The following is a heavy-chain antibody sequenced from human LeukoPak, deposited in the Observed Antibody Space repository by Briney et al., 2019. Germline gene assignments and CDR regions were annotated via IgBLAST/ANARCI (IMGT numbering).Heavy chain of an antibody. CDR3: ARYGGAVAGNMDV. CDR2: ISSSGSIM. D-gene: IGHD6-19*01. Sequence: GGSLRLSCAASGFTFSSYEMNWVRQAPGKGLEWVSYISSSGSIMYYADSVKGRFTISRDNAKNSLYLQMNSLRAEDTAVYYCARYGGAVAGNMDVWGKGTTVTVSS. CDR1: GFTFSSYE. J-gene: IGHJ6*03. V-gene: IGHV3-48*03.